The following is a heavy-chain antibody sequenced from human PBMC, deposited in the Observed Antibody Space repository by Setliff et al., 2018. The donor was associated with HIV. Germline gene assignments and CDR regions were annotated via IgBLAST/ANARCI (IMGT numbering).Heavy chain of an antibody. CDR1: RGSISRYY. CDR2: IYYTGTT. D-gene: IGHD4-17*01. V-gene: IGHV4-59*01. J-gene: IGHJ3*02. Sequence: SETLSLTCTVYRGSISRYYWSWIRQPPGKGLEWIGYIYYTGTTKYNPSLKSRVTMSVDTSKNQLSLKLSSLTAADTAVYYCARDRPPSTVDMLGAFDRWGQGTMVTVSS. CDR3: ARDRPPSTVDMLGAFDR.